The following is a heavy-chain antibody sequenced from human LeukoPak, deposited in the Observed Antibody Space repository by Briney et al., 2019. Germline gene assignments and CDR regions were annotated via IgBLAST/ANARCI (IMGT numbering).Heavy chain of an antibody. CDR3: VRGDRYFFDF. Sequence: PGGSLRLSCAASGSTFSSYEMNWVRQAPGRGLEWVSYIGNTGRTIYYADSVQGRFTISRDNAKNSLYLQMNSLRAEDTAIYYCVRGDRYFFDFWGQGTLVTVSS. D-gene: IGHD1-14*01. CDR1: GSTFSSYE. V-gene: IGHV3-48*03. J-gene: IGHJ4*02. CDR2: IGNTGRTI.